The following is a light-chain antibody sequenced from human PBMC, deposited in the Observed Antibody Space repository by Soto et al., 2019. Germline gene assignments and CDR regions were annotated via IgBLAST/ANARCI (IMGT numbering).Light chain of an antibody. CDR1: QSVSSSY. J-gene: IGKJ5*01. V-gene: IGKV3-20*01. Sequence: EIVLTQSPGTLSLSSGERATLSCRASQSVSSSYLAWYQQKPGQAPSLLIYGASSRATGIPDRFSGSGSGTDFTLTISRLEPEDFAVYYCQQYGSFFGQGTRLEIK. CDR2: GAS. CDR3: QQYGSF.